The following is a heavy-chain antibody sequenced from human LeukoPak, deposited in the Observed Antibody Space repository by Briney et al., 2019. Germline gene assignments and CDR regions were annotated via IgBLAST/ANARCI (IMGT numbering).Heavy chain of an antibody. J-gene: IGHJ4*02. V-gene: IGHV4-39*01. CDR3: ARGRDGYNYRIY. CDR1: GGSISSSSYY. Sequence: SETLSLTCTVSGGSISSSSYYWGWIRQPPGKGLEWIGSIYYSGSTYYNPSLKSRVTISVDTSKNQFSLKLSSVTAADTAVYYCARGRDGYNYRIYWGQGTLVTVCS. D-gene: IGHD5-24*01. CDR2: IYYSGST.